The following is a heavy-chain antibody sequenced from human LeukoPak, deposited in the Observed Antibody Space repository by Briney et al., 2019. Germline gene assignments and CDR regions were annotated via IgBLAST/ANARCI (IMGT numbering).Heavy chain of an antibody. J-gene: IGHJ4*02. CDR3: VKISGYYKSLDY. Sequence: KPGGSLRLSCAASGFTFSSYAMSWVRQAPGKGLEWVSAISGSGSSTYYADSVKGRFTISTDNSKNTLYLQMNSLRAEDTAVYYCVKISGYYKSLDYWGQGTLVTVSS. V-gene: IGHV3-23*01. CDR1: GFTFSSYA. CDR2: ISGSGSST. D-gene: IGHD3-22*01.